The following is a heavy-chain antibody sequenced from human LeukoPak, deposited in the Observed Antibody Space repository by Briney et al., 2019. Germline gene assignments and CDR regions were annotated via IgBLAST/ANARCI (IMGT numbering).Heavy chain of an antibody. CDR1: GGSISSSNW. V-gene: IGHV4-4*02. CDR3: ARVTGMVRGRWFDP. J-gene: IGHJ5*02. Sequence: SGTLSLTCAVSGGSISSSNWWSWVRPPPGKGLEWIGEIYHSGSTTYNPSLKSRVTISVDKSKNQFSLKLSSVTAADTAVYYCARVTGMVRGRWFDPWGQGTLVTVSS. CDR2: IYHSGST. D-gene: IGHD3-10*01.